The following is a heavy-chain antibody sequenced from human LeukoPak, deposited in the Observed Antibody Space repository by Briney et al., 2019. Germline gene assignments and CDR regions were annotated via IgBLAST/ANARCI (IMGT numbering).Heavy chain of an antibody. J-gene: IGHJ4*02. CDR1: GGSISSYY. D-gene: IGHD6-19*01. CDR2: IYYSGST. V-gene: IGHV4-59*08. CDR3: ARHGGYSGGWFDY. Sequence: SETLSLTCTVSGGSISSYYWSWIRQPPGKGLEWIGRIYYSGSTNYNPSLKSRVTISVDTSKNQFSLKRSSVTAADTAVYYCARHGGYSGGWFDYWGQGTLVTVSS.